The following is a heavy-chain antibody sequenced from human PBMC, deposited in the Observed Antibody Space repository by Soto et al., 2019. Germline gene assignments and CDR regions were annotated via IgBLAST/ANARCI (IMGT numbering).Heavy chain of an antibody. V-gene: IGHV4-59*01. Sequence: SETLSLTCTVSGGSISSYYWSWIRQPPGKGLEWIGYIYYSGSTNYNPSLKSRVTISVDTSKNQFSLKLSSVTAADTAVYYCARAPYYGSGIDYWGQGTLVTVS. CDR3: ARAPYYGSGIDY. D-gene: IGHD3-10*01. CDR1: GGSISSYY. CDR2: IYYSGST. J-gene: IGHJ4*02.